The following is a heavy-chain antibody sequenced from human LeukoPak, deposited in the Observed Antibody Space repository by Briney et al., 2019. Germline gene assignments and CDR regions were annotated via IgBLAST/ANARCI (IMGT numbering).Heavy chain of an antibody. CDR2: IDTAGNA. Sequence: GGSLRLSCAASEFTFSSYDMHWVRQATGKGLEWVSTIDTAGNAWYPDSVKGRFTISRENAKDSLNLQMNSLRVGDTAVYYCARAKMPGIQTAGRVNYFDSWGQGTLVTVSA. J-gene: IGHJ4*02. CDR1: EFTFSSYD. V-gene: IGHV3-13*01. D-gene: IGHD6-13*01. CDR3: ARAKMPGIQTAGRVNYFDS.